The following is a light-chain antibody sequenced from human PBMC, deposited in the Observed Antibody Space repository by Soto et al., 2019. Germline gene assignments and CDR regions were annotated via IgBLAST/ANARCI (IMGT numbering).Light chain of an antibody. Sequence: EIVLTQSPATLSLSPGERATLSCRASQNVRFYLAWYQQKPGQTPRLLIYDASKRASGIPARFSGSGSGTDFTLPISSLEPEDFAVYYCQQRTNWSWTFGRGTKVEVK. CDR2: DAS. V-gene: IGKV3-11*01. CDR1: QNVRFY. J-gene: IGKJ1*01. CDR3: QQRTNWSWT.